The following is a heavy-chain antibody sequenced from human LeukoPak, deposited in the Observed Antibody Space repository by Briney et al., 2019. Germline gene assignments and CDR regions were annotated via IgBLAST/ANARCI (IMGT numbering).Heavy chain of an antibody. J-gene: IGHJ4*02. Sequence: PGRSLRLSCAASGFTFSSYGMHWVRQAPGKGLEWVAVISYDGSNKYYADSVKGRFTISRDNSKNTLYLQMNSLRAEDTAVYYCARALTTDYYDSSGYYSDYWGQGTLVTVSS. CDR3: ARALTTDYYDSSGYYSDY. D-gene: IGHD3-22*01. CDR1: GFTFSSYG. CDR2: ISYDGSNK. V-gene: IGHV3-30*03.